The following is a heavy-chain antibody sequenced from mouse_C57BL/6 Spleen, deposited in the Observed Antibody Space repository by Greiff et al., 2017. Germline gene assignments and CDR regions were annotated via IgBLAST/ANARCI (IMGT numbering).Heavy chain of an antibody. CDR3: ARDGPGDGYDLYYAMDY. Sequence: EVMLVESEGGLVQPGSSMKLSCTASGFTFSDYYMAWVRQVPEKGLEWVANINYDGSSTYYLDSLKSRFIISRDNAKNILYLQMSSLKSEDTATYYWARDGPGDGYDLYYAMDYWGQGTSVTVSS. CDR1: GFTFSDYY. D-gene: IGHD2-2*01. CDR2: INYDGSST. J-gene: IGHJ4*01. V-gene: IGHV5-16*01.